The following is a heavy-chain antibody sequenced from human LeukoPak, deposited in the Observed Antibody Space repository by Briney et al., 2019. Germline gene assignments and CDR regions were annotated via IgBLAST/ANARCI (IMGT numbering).Heavy chain of an antibody. CDR3: ASQVFSYDYVWGSYRYTQFDAFDI. D-gene: IGHD3-16*02. J-gene: IGHJ3*02. CDR2: IYYSGST. Sequence: PSETLSLTCTVSGGSVSSGSYYWSWIRQPPGKGLEWIGYIYYSGSTNYNPSLKSRVTISVDTSKNQFSLKLSSVTAADTAVYYCASQVFSYDYVWGSYRYTQFDAFDIWGQGTMVTVSS. CDR1: GGSVSSGSYY. V-gene: IGHV4-61*01.